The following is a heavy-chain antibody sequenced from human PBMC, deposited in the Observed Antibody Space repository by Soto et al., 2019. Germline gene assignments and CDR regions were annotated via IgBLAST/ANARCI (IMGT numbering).Heavy chain of an antibody. Sequence: QITLKESGPTLVKPTQTLTLTCTFSGFSLSTSGVGVGWIRQPPGKALEWLALIYWDDDKRYSPSLKSRLTITKDTSKNQVVLTMTNMDPVDTATYYCAHFGYSSFYPSLTYDAFDIWGQGTMVTVSS. CDR3: AHFGYSSFYPSLTYDAFDI. J-gene: IGHJ3*02. V-gene: IGHV2-5*02. CDR2: IYWDDDK. CDR1: GFSLSTSGVG. D-gene: IGHD6-13*01.